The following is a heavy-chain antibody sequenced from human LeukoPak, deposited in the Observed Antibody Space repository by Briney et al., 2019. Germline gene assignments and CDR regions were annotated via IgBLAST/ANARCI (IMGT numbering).Heavy chain of an antibody. CDR3: ASLDRGSGWYEFVDH. D-gene: IGHD6-19*01. V-gene: IGHV1-8*01. Sequence: ASVTVSCKASGYTFTSYDINWVRQATGQGLEWMGWMNPNSGNTGYAQKFQGRVTMTRNTSISTAYMELSSLRSEDTAVYYCASLDRGSGWYEFVDHWGQGTLVTVSS. J-gene: IGHJ4*02. CDR2: MNPNSGNT. CDR1: GYTFTSYD.